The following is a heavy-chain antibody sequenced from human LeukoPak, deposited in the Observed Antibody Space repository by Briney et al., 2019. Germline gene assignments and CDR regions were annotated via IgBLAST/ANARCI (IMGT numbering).Heavy chain of an antibody. Sequence: PGGSLRLSCAASGFTFSSYSMNWVRQAPGKGLEWVSYISSSSSTIYYADSVKGRFTISRDNAKNSLYLQMNSLRAEDTAVYYCANLPSSSWVDFWGQGTLVTVSS. CDR3: ANLPSSSWVDF. CDR2: ISSSSSTI. J-gene: IGHJ4*02. D-gene: IGHD6-13*01. CDR1: GFTFSSYS. V-gene: IGHV3-48*04.